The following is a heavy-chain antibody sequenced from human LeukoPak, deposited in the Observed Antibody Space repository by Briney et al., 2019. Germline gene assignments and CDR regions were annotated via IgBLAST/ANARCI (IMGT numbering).Heavy chain of an antibody. J-gene: IGHJ5*02. D-gene: IGHD5-12*01. CDR2: IYSSGST. CDR1: GGSISSGSYY. CDR3: ARYIVATHWFDP. Sequence: PSQTLSLTCTVSGGSISSGSYYWSWIRQPAGKGLEWIGRIYSSGSTNYNPSLKSRVTISLDTSKNQFSLKLSSVTAADTAVYYCARYIVATHWFDPWGQGTLVTVSS. V-gene: IGHV4-61*02.